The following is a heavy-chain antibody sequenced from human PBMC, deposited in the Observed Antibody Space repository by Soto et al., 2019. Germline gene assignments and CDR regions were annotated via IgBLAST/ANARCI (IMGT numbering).Heavy chain of an antibody. V-gene: IGHV1-46*03. D-gene: IGHD2-2*01. CDR1: GFTFTSYY. CDR3: AMRSTEGAYYYMDV. CDR2: INPAGGTT. Sequence: QVQLVQSGTEVKKPGASVKVSCKASGFTFTSYYMHWVRQAPGQGLEWMGIINPAGGTTTYAQSFQGRVTMTRDTSTSTVYMELSSLRSEDTAVYYCAMRSTEGAYYYMDVWDKGTTVTVSS. J-gene: IGHJ6*03.